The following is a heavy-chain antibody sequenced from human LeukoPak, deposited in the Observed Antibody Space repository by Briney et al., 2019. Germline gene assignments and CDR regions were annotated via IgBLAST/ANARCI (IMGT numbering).Heavy chain of an antibody. D-gene: IGHD1-1*01. J-gene: IGHJ4*02. V-gene: IGHV4-38-2*01. CDR1: GYSISSGRY. CDR2: VFHSGST. Sequence: YPSETLSLTCAVSGYSISSGRYWGWIRQPPGKGLEWIGSVFHSGSTYYNPSLKSRVTISVDTSKNQFSLNLRSVTAADTAMYFCARSLGTAGIDYWGQGTLVAVSS. CDR3: ARSLGTAGIDY.